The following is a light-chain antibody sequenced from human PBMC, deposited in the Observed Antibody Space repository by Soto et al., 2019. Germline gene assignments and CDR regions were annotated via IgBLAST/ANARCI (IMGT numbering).Light chain of an antibody. V-gene: IGLV2-8*01. CDR3: CSHVGINNFWV. J-gene: IGLJ3*02. CDR2: EVT. CDR1: SSDVGRYNY. Sequence: QSVLTQPPSASGSPGQSVTISCTGTSSDVGRYNYVSWYQHHPGKAPKLMIYEVTKRPSGVPDRFSGSKSGNTASLTVSGLQADDEAEYFCCSHVGINNFWVFGGGTKLTVL.